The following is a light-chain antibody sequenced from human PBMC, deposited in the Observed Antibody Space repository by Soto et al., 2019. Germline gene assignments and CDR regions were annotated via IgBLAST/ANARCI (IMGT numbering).Light chain of an antibody. J-gene: IGLJ3*02. CDR1: NSNVGSYNL. CDR2: EGS. Sequence: QSALTQPASVSGSPGQSITISCTGTNSNVGSYNLVSWYQQPPGEAPKLMIYEGSQRPSGVSNRFSGSKSGNTASLTISGLQAEDEADYYCCSYAGSSTWLFGGGTKLTVL. CDR3: CSYAGSSTWL. V-gene: IGLV2-23*01.